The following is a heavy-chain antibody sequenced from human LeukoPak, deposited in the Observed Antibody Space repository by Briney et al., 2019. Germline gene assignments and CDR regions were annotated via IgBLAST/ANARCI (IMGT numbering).Heavy chain of an antibody. D-gene: IGHD1-1*01. Sequence: SETLSLTCTASGGSISPYYWSWIRQPPGKGLEWIGYIYYSGSTNYNPSLKSRVTMSVDTSKNQFSLKVRSVTAADTAFYYCARGRRRLDYWGRGILVTVSS. V-gene: IGHV4-59*01. CDR3: ARGRRRLDY. CDR2: IYYSGST. CDR1: GGSISPYY. J-gene: IGHJ4*02.